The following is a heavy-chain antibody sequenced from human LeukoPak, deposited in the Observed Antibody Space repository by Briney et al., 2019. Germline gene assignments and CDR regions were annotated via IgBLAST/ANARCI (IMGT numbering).Heavy chain of an antibody. CDR3: AKDLITIFGVVIIYYYYYMDV. D-gene: IGHD3-3*01. V-gene: IGHV3-30*02. Sequence: GGSLRLSCAASGFTFSSYGMHRVRQAPGKGLEWVAFIRYDGSNKYYADSVKGRFTISRDNSKNTLYLQMNSLRAEDTAVYYCAKDLITIFGVVIIYYYYYMDVWGKGTTVTVSS. CDR1: GFTFSSYG. J-gene: IGHJ6*03. CDR2: IRYDGSNK.